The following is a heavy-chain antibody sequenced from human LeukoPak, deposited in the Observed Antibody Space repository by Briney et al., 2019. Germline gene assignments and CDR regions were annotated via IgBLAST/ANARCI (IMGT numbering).Heavy chain of an antibody. CDR2: INHSGST. CDR3: ARGSFDWSYYYYYGMDV. Sequence: SETLSLTCAVYGGSFSGYYWSWIRQPPGKGLEWIGEINHSGSTNYNPSLKSRVTISVDTSKNQFSLKLSSVTAADTAVYYCARGSFDWSYYYYYGMDVWGQGATVTVSS. J-gene: IGHJ6*02. V-gene: IGHV4-34*01. CDR1: GGSFSGYY. D-gene: IGHD3-9*01.